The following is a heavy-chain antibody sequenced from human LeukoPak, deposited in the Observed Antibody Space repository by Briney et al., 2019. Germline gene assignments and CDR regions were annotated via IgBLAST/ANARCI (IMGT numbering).Heavy chain of an antibody. V-gene: IGHV1-18*01. J-gene: IGHJ4*02. CDR1: GYTLSRHG. CDR3: ARRVDTPMALPDY. Sequence: ASVKVSCKASGYTLSRHGISWLRQAPGQGLEWMGWISAYNGNTNYPQKLQGRVTMTTDTSTSTAYMELRSLRSDDTAIYYCARRVDTPMALPDYWGQGTLVTVSS. CDR2: ISAYNGNT. D-gene: IGHD5-18*01.